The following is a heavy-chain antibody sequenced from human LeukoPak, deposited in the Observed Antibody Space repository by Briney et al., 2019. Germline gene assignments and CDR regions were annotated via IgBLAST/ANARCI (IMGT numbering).Heavy chain of an antibody. CDR1: GFTFSSYA. CDR2: LSGSGAST. Sequence: PGGSLRLSCAASGFTFSSYAMSWVRQAPGKGLEWVSALSGSGASTYYADSVKGRFTISRDNSKDTLYLQMNSLRAEDTAVYYCAKDRGGYYDILTGYSYFDYWGQGTLVTVSS. J-gene: IGHJ4*02. V-gene: IGHV3-23*01. CDR3: AKDRGGYYDILTGYSYFDY. D-gene: IGHD3-9*01.